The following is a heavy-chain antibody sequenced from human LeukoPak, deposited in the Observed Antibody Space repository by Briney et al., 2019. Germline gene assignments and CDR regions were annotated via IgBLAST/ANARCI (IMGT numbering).Heavy chain of an antibody. CDR3: ARGVDY. D-gene: IGHD3-16*01. J-gene: IGHJ4*02. CDR2: IYYSGST. CDR1: GGSISSYY. V-gene: IGHV4-59*08. Sequence: SETLSLTCTVSGGSISSYYWSWIRQPPGKGLEWIGYIYYSGSTNYNPSLKSRVTISVDTSKNQFSLRLTSMTAADTAVYYCARGVDYWGQGTLVTVSS.